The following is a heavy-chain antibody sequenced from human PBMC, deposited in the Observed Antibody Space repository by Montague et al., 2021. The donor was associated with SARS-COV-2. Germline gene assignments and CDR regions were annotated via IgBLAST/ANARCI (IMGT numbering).Heavy chain of an antibody. V-gene: IGHV4-39*07. CDR2: IYYSGST. D-gene: IGHD6-13*01. CDR3: ARVGRQQLVRLSGMDV. J-gene: IGHJ6*02. Sequence: SETLSLTCTVSGGSISSSSYYWGWIRQPPGMGLEWIGSIYYSGSTYYNPSLKSRVTISVDTSKNQFSLKLSSVTAADTAVYYCARVGRQQLVRLSGMDVWGQGTPVTVSS. CDR1: GGSISSSSYY.